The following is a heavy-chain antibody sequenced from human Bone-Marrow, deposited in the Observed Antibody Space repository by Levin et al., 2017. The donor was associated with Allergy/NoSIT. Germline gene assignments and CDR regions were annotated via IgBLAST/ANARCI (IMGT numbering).Heavy chain of an antibody. V-gene: IGHV3-7*01. Sequence: LSLTCGASGFTFSSYWMCWVRQAPGKGLEWVAHIKMDGSENYFLDSVKGRFTISRDNAQSSLYLQMNSLRAEDTAVYYCARGSDYSPNWFDPWGQGTLVTVSS. CDR2: IKMDGSEN. CDR1: GFTFSSYW. CDR3: ARGSDYSPNWFDP. D-gene: IGHD3-10*01. J-gene: IGHJ5*02.